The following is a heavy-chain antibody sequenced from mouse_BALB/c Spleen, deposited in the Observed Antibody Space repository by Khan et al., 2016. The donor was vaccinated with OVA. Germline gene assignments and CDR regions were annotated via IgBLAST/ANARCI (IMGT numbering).Heavy chain of an antibody. J-gene: IGHJ2*01. CDR2: VDPRNGTT. Sequence: VRLQQSGAELVKPAPTVTLSCTASGLTITDNYMHWVKQRPGQGLEWIGMVDPRNGTTKYDPKIQSKATITANTSCNTAYLQLSRLTSEDTAFYYCARIERKWGQGTTLTVSS. V-gene: IGHV14-3*02. CDR3: ARIERK. CDR1: GLTITDNY.